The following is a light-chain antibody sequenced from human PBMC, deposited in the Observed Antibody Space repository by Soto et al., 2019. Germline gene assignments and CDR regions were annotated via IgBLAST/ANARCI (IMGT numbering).Light chain of an antibody. CDR1: QSVSSY. CDR2: DAS. Sequence: EIVLTQSPATLSLSPGERSTLSCMASQSVSSYLALYQQKPGQAPRLLIYDASNRATGIPARFSGSGSGTDFTLTISSLEPEDFAVYYCQQRSNWQLTFGGGTKVEIK. CDR3: QQRSNWQLT. V-gene: IGKV3-11*01. J-gene: IGKJ4*01.